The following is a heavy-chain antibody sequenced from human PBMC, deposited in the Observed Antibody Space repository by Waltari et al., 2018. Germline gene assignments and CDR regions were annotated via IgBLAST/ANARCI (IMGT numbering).Heavy chain of an antibody. V-gene: IGHV4-34*01. J-gene: IGHJ6*02. CDR3: ARLLRFYFGGLDV. Sequence: QVQLQQRGAGLLKPSETLSLTCTVYGGSFSGYYWTWIRQPPGKGLEWIGEINHSGSTNYNPSLKSRVTISVDTSKNQFSLNLSSVTAADTAVYYCARLLRFYFGGLDVWGQGTTVTVSS. CDR2: INHSGST. CDR1: GGSFSGYY. D-gene: IGHD3-3*01.